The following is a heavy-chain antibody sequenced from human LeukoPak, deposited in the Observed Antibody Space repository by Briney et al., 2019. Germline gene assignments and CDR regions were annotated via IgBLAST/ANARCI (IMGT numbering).Heavy chain of an antibody. Sequence: PSETLSLTCAVSGGSISSGGYSWSWIRQPPGTGLEWIGYIYHSGSTYYNPSLKSRVTISVDRSKNQFSLKLSSVTAADTAVYYCARERHDYSNYANWFDPWGQGTLVTVSS. D-gene: IGHD4-11*01. J-gene: IGHJ5*02. CDR2: IYHSGST. CDR1: GGSISSGGYS. V-gene: IGHV4-30-2*01. CDR3: ARERHDYSNYANWFDP.